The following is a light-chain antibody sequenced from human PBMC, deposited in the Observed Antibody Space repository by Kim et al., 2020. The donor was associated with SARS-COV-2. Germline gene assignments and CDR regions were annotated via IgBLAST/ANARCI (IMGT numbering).Light chain of an antibody. CDR3: AAWDDSVYWV. V-gene: IGLV1-47*01. J-gene: IGLJ3*02. CDR1: NSNIGTHS. CDR2: KND. Sequence: QSVLTRPPSASATPGQSVTISCSGSNSNIGTHSVYWYRQLPGTAPKLLIYKNDQRPSGVPDRFSGSKSGTSATLAISGLRSDDEAHYYCAAWDDSVYWVFGGGTQLTVL.